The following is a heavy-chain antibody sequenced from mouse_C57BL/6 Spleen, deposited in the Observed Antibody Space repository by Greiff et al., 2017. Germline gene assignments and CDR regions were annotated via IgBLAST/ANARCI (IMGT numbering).Heavy chain of an antibody. D-gene: IGHD2-1*01. CDR3: ARGALYGNYEAWFAY. J-gene: IGHJ3*01. Sequence: QVQLQQPGAELVKPGASVKPSCKASGYTFTSYWMHWVKQRPGRGLEWIGRIDPNSGGTKYNEKFKSKATLTVDKPSSTAYMQLSSLTSEDSAVYYCARGALYGNYEAWFAYWGQGTLVTVSA. CDR2: IDPNSGGT. V-gene: IGHV1-72*01. CDR1: GYTFTSYW.